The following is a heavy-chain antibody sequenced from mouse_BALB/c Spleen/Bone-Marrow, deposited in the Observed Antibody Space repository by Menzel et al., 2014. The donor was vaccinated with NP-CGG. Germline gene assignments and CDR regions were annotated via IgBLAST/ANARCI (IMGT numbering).Heavy chain of an antibody. V-gene: IGHV1S81*02. J-gene: IGHJ2*01. D-gene: IGHD4-1*01. Sequence: GAELVKPGASVKLSCKASGYTFTSYYMYWVKQRPGQGLEWIGEINPSNGGTNFNEKFKSRATLTVDKSSSTAYMQLSSLTSEDSAVYYCTRGRTWDFDYWGQGTTLTVSS. CDR3: TRGRTWDFDY. CDR1: GYTFTSYY. CDR2: INPSNGGT.